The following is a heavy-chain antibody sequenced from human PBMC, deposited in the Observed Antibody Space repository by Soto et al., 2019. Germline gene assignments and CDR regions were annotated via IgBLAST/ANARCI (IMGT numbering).Heavy chain of an antibody. CDR1: GGTFSSYA. CDR2: IIPIFGTA. J-gene: IGHJ4*02. V-gene: IGHV1-69*13. Sequence: GASVKVSCKASGGTFSSYAISWVRQAPGQGPEWMGGIIPIFGTANYAQKFQGRVTITADESTSTAYMELSSLRSEDTAVYYCARVDCSSTSCYYFFDYWGQGTLVTVSS. D-gene: IGHD2-2*01. CDR3: ARVDCSSTSCYYFFDY.